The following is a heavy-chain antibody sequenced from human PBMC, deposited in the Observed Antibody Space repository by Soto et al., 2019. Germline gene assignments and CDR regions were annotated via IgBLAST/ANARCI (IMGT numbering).Heavy chain of an antibody. V-gene: IGHV3-30*18. D-gene: IGHD2-21*02. CDR2: ISYDGSNK. CDR1: GFTFSSYG. Sequence: GGSLRLSCAASGFTFSSYGMHWVRQAPGKGLEWVAVISYDGSNKYYADSVKGRFTISRDNSKNTLYLQMNSLRAEDTAVYYCAKDLGRDVVVVTAADYYYYYGMDVWGQGTTVTVSS. J-gene: IGHJ6*02. CDR3: AKDLGRDVVVVTAADYYYYYGMDV.